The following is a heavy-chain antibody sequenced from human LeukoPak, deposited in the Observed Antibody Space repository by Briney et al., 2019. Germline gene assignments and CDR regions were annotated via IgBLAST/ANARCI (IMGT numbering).Heavy chain of an antibody. D-gene: IGHD6-19*01. Sequence: SETLSLTCTVSGGSISSYYRSWIRQPPGKGLEWIGYIYTSGSTNYNPSLKSRVTTSVDTSKNQFSLKLSSVTAADTAVYYCARRYSSGWYFDYWGQGTLVTVSS. J-gene: IGHJ4*02. CDR3: ARRYSSGWYFDY. V-gene: IGHV4-4*09. CDR1: GGSISSYY. CDR2: IYTSGST.